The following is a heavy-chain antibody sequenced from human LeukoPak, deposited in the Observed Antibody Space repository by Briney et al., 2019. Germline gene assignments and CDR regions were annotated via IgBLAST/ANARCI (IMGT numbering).Heavy chain of an antibody. D-gene: IGHD4-17*01. J-gene: IGHJ4*02. V-gene: IGHV4-61*01. CDR2: IYYSGST. CDR1: GGSVSSGSYH. CDR3: ARRDYALDY. Sequence: PSETLSLTCTVSGGSVSSGSYHWSWIRRPPGKGLEYIGYIYYSGSTNYNPSLKSRVTISLDTSKNPFSLNLRSVTAADTAVYYCARRDYALDYWGQGTLVTVSS.